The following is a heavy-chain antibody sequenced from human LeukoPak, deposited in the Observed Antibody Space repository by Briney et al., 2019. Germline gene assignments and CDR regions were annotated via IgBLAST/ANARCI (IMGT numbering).Heavy chain of an antibody. J-gene: IGHJ3*02. CDR3: ARPSDGPFDAFDI. CDR1: GYTSTSYD. V-gene: IGHV1-8*01. Sequence: ASVKVSCKASGYTSTSYDINWVRQATGQGLEWMGWMNPNSGNTGYAQKFQGRVTMTRNTSISTAYMELSSLSSEDTAVYYCARPSDGPFDAFDIWGQGTMVTVSS. CDR2: MNPNSGNT. D-gene: IGHD5-24*01.